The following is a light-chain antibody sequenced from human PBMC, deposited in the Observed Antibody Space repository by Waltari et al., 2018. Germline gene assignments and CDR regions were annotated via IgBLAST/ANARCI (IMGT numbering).Light chain of an antibody. CDR3: QSADSSGTYVV. V-gene: IGLV3-25*03. Sequence: SSELTQPPSVSVSPGQTASITCPADALPQQYGYWYQQKPGQAPVLVIYKDTERPSGIPERFSGSSSGTTVTLTISGVQAEDEADYYCQSADSSGTYVVFGAGTKLTVL. J-gene: IGLJ2*01. CDR1: ALPQQY. CDR2: KDT.